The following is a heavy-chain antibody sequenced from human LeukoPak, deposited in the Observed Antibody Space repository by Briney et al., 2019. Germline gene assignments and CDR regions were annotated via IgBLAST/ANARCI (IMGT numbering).Heavy chain of an antibody. V-gene: IGHV3-21*01. Sequence: GGSLRLSCAASGFTFSSYSMNWVRQAPGKGLEWVSSISSSSSYIYYADSVKGRFTISRDNAKNSLYLQMNSLRAEDTAVYYCASELGKTYGGKSYYYYYMDVWGKGTTVTVSS. J-gene: IGHJ6*03. D-gene: IGHD4-23*01. CDR3: ASELGKTYGGKSYYYYYMDV. CDR1: GFTFSSYS. CDR2: ISSSSSYI.